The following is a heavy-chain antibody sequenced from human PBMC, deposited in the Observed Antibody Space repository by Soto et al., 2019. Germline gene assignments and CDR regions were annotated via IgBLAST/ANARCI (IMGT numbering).Heavy chain of an antibody. D-gene: IGHD6-6*01. Sequence: QVQLVESGGGVVQPGRSLRLSCAASGFTFSDYGMHWVRQAPGKGLEWVAVISYDGSNKYYPDSVKGRFTISRDNSENTLYLHMNSLRAEDTAVYYCAKGDYSSSYGMDVWGQGTTVTVSS. CDR1: GFTFSDYG. CDR3: AKGDYSSSYGMDV. V-gene: IGHV3-30*18. J-gene: IGHJ6*02. CDR2: ISYDGSNK.